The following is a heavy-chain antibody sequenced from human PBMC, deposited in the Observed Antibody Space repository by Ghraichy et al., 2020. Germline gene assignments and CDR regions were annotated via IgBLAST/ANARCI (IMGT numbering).Heavy chain of an antibody. D-gene: IGHD3-10*01. CDR2: ISGSGGST. CDR3: AKSSRLVSAWVGEY. CDR1: GFTFSSYA. Sequence: GSLRLSCAASGFTFSSYAMSWVRQAPGKGLEWVSAISGSGGSTYYADSVKGRFTISRDNSKNTLYLQMNSLRAEDTAIYYCAKSSRLVSAWVGEYWGQGTLVTVSS. V-gene: IGHV3-23*01. J-gene: IGHJ4*02.